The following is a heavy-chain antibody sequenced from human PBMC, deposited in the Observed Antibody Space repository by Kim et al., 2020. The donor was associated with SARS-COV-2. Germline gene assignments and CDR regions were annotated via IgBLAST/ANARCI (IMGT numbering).Heavy chain of an antibody. Sequence: GGSLRLSCAASGFTFSSYGMPWVRQAPGKGLEWVAVISYDGSNKYYADSVKGRFTISRDNSKNTLYLQMNSLRAEDTAVYYCTKDSGRITMIVVVITGIDYWGQGTLVTVSS. V-gene: IGHV3-30*18. CDR2: ISYDGSNK. J-gene: IGHJ4*02. CDR1: GFTFSSYG. D-gene: IGHD3-22*01. CDR3: TKDSGRITMIVVVITGIDY.